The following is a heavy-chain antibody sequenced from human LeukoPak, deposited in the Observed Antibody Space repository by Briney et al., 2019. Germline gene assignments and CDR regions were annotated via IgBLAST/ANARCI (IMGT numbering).Heavy chain of an antibody. CDR1: GGTFSSYA. V-gene: IGHV1-69*13. D-gene: IGHD3-22*01. J-gene: IGHJ4*02. CDR3: ARKVLSYYDSSRHFDY. CDR2: IIPIFGTA. Sequence: ASVKVSCKASGGTFSSYAISWVRQAPGQGLEWMGGIIPIFGTANYAQKFQGRVTITADESTSTAYMELSSLRSEDTAVYYCARKVLSYYDSSRHFDYWGQGTLVTVSS.